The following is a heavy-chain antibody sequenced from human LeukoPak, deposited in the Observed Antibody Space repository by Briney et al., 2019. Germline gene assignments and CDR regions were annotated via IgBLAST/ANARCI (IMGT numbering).Heavy chain of an antibody. CDR3: AKAPSGSYYD. CDR2: ISGSGGST. Sequence: GGSLRLSCAASGFTFSNYAMSWVRQAPGKGLDWVSVISGSGGSTYYADSVKGRFTISRDNSKNTLYMQMNRLRAEDTAVYYCAKAPSGSYYDWGQGTLVTVSS. J-gene: IGHJ4*02. D-gene: IGHD1-26*01. CDR1: GFTFSNYA. V-gene: IGHV3-23*01.